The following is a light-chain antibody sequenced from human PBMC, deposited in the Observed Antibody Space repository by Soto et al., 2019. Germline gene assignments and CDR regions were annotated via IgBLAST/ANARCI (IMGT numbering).Light chain of an antibody. V-gene: IGKV3-20*01. CDR2: GAS. CDR3: QVYGPSPPIT. CDR1: QSVSIH. J-gene: IGKJ5*01. Sequence: LKHSPATLSLSTRERANLSCRASQSVSIHLAWYQQKPGQAPRLLIYGASTRATGIPARFSGSGSGTDFTLTISRLEPEDFAVYYCQVYGPSPPITFGQGTLLEI.